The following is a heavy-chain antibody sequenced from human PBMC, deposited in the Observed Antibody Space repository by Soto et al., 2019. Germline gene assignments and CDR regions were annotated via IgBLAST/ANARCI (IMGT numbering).Heavy chain of an antibody. D-gene: IGHD3-10*01. CDR1: GGSISSGGYS. J-gene: IGHJ4*02. CDR3: ARGAPRGRGVTTYFHG. CDR2: IYHSGST. V-gene: IGHV4-30-2*01. Sequence: TLYLTCAVSGGSISSGGYSWSWIRQPPGKGLEWIGYIYHSGSTYYNPSLKSRVTISVDRSKNQFSLKLSSVTAADTAVYFCARGAPRGRGVTTYFHGWGAGYLVTV.